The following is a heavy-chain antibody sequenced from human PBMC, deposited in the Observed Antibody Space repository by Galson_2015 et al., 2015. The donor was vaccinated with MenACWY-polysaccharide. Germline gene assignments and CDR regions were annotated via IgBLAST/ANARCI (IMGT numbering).Heavy chain of an antibody. CDR3: ARDRSYYDFWSGHGGFDY. D-gene: IGHD3-3*01. CDR1: GGSISSGGYY. V-gene: IGHV4-31*03. Sequence: CTVSGGSISSGGYYWSWHRQHPGKGRHGFGPILSGGEPRYNPSLKSRVTISVDTSKNQFSLKLSSVTAADTAVYYCARDRSYYDFWSGHGGFDYWGQGTLVTVSS. J-gene: IGHJ4*02. CDR2: ILSGGEP.